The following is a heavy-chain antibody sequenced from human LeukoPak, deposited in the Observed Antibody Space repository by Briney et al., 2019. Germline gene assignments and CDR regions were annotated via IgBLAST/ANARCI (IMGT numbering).Heavy chain of an antibody. CDR1: GGSISSSSYY. J-gene: IGHJ4*02. D-gene: IGHD6-13*01. CDR2: IYYSGNT. CDR3: ARDFALGYSSSWYYFDY. V-gene: IGHV4-39*07. Sequence: SETLSLTCTVSGGSISSSSYYWGWIRQSPGKGLEWIGSIYYSGNTYFNPSLQSRVTISVDKSKNQFSLKLSSVTAADTAVYYCARDFALGYSSSWYYFDYWGQGTLVTVSS.